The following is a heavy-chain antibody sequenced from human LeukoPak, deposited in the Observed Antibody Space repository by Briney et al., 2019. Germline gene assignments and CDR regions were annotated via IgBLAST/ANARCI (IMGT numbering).Heavy chain of an antibody. CDR2: INPNSGGT. J-gene: IGHJ6*03. Sequence: ASVKVSCKASGYTFTGYYMHWVRQAPGQGLEWMGGINPNSGGTNYAQKFQGRVTMTRDTSISTAYMELSRLRSDDTAVYYCASGYCSSTSCLSWGGYYYYYMDVWGKGTTVTVSS. CDR1: GYTFTGYY. CDR3: ASGYCSSTSCLSWGGYYYYYMDV. V-gene: IGHV1-2*02. D-gene: IGHD2-2*01.